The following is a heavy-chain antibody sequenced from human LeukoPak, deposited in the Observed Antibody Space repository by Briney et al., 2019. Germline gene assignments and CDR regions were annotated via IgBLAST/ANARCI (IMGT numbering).Heavy chain of an antibody. CDR1: GSTFSSYA. J-gene: IGHJ4*02. CDR3: ARSPHKIAVAGPYYFDY. V-gene: IGHV1-69*13. CDR2: IIPIFGTA. Sequence: SVKVSCKASGSTFSSYAISWVRQAPGQGLEWMGGIIPIFGTANYAQKFQGRVTITADESTSTTYMELSSLRSEDAAVYYCARSPHKIAVAGPYYFDYWGQGTLVTVSS. D-gene: IGHD6-19*01.